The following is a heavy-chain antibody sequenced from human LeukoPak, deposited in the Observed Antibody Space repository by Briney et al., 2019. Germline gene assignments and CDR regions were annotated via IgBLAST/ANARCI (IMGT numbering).Heavy chain of an antibody. Sequence: GGSLRLSCAASGFTFSTFAMTWVRQAPGKGLEGVSLISGSGGIIYYADSVNGRFTISRDNSKNTLYLQMHSLRAEDTAVYYCAARPGEVAVPFDYWGQGTLVTVSS. J-gene: IGHJ4*02. CDR3: AARPGEVAVPFDY. D-gene: IGHD2-15*01. CDR1: GFTFSTFA. CDR2: ISGSGGII. V-gene: IGHV3-23*01.